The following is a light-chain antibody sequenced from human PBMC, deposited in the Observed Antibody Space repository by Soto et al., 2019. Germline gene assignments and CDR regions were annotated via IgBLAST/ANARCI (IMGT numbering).Light chain of an antibody. V-gene: IGKV3-20*01. CDR1: ETVAGSY. CDR2: GAS. Sequence: EMVLTQSPGTLSLSPGERATLSCRASETVAGSYLAWYQQKPGQAPRLLIHGASTRATGIADRLSGSGSGTDFTLTISRLEPEDFAVYYCQLYGTSPKTFGQGTKVDIK. J-gene: IGKJ1*01. CDR3: QLYGTSPKT.